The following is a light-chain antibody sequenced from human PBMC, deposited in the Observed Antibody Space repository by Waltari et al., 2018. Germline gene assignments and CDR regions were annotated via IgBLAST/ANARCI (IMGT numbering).Light chain of an antibody. J-gene: IGLJ2*01. Sequence: QSALTQPASVSGSPGQSITISSSGTSSDLGSDRLVSWYQQHPGKAPKLIIHEVSERPSGVSDRFSGSKSGNTASLTISGLQTEDEATFYCCSYAGANLVIFGGGTRVTVL. V-gene: IGLV2-23*02. CDR1: SSDLGSDRL. CDR2: EVS. CDR3: CSYAGANLVI.